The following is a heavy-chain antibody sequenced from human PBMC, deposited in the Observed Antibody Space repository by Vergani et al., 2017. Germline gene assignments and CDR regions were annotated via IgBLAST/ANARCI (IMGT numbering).Heavy chain of an antibody. V-gene: IGHV1-46*03. Sequence: QVQLVQSGAEVKKPGASVKVSCKASGYTFTSYYMPWVRQAPGQGLEWMGIINPSGGSTSYAQKFQGRVTMTRDTSTSTVYMELSSLRSEDTAVYYCARYALYRYYYDSSGYTYYFDYWGQGTLVTVSS. CDR2: INPSGGST. J-gene: IGHJ4*02. CDR1: GYTFTSYY. CDR3: ARYALYRYYYDSSGYTYYFDY. D-gene: IGHD3-22*01.